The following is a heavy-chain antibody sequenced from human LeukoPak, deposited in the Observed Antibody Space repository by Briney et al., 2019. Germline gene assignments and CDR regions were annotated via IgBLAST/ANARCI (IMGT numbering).Heavy chain of an antibody. CDR1: GYTFTTHA. V-gene: IGHV1-3*01. Sequence: ASVKVSCKASGYTFTTHAIHWVRQAPGQRLEWMGWINAGNGNTKYSQKFQARVTITRDTSASTAYMELSSLRSEDTAVYYCARDPIGSRWPYYFDYWGQGTLVTVSS. CDR3: ARDPIGSRWPYYFDY. J-gene: IGHJ4*02. D-gene: IGHD6-13*01. CDR2: INAGNGNT.